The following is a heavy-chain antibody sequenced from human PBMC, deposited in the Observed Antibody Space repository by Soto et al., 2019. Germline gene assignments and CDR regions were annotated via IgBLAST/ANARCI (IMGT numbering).Heavy chain of an antibody. CDR2: FIHIFGTA. CDR1: GGTLSSYA. J-gene: IGHJ4*02. D-gene: IGHD3-10*01. Sequence: QVQLVQSGAEWKKPGSSVKVSGKASGGTLSSYAISWVRQPPGQGLVWRGGFIHIFGTANYAQKFQGRVTITADESTSTAYMELSSLRSEDTAVYYCARSETYYYGSGSYFWYYFDYWGQGTLVTVSS. CDR3: ARSETYYYGSGSYFWYYFDY. V-gene: IGHV1-69*01.